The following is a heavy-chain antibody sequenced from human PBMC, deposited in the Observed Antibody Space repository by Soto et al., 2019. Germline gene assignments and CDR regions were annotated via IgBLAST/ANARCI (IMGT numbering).Heavy chain of an antibody. CDR3: ARDVVVVAAANYYYYGMDV. V-gene: IGHV1-2*04. Sequence: QVQLVQSGAEVKKPGASVKVSCKASGYTFTGYYMHCVRQAPGQGLEWMGWINPNSGGTNYAQKFQGWVTMTRDTYISTAYMELSRLRSDDTAVYYCARDVVVVAAANYYYYGMDVWGQGTTVTVSS. J-gene: IGHJ6*02. D-gene: IGHD2-15*01. CDR2: INPNSGGT. CDR1: GYTFTGYY.